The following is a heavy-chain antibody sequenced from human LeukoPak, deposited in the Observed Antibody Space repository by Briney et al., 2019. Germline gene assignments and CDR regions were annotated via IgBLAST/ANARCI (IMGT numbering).Heavy chain of an antibody. D-gene: IGHD3-22*01. J-gene: IGHJ3*02. CDR3: ASLYYYDSSYITDDAFDI. CDR1: GGSISSYY. V-gene: IGHV4-59*01. Sequence: SETLSLTCTVSGGSISSYYWSWIRQPPGKGLEWIGYIYYSGSTNYNPSLKSRVTISVDTSKNQFSLKLSSVTAADTAVYYCASLYYYDSSYITDDAFDIWGQGTMVTVSS. CDR2: IYYSGST.